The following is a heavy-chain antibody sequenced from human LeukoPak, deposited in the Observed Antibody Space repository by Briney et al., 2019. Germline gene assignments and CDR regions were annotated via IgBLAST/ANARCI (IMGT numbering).Heavy chain of an antibody. CDR1: GGTFSSYA. CDR2: IIPILGIA. CDR3: ARSCGGDCYPSAYYFDY. Sequence: SVKVSCKASGGTFSSYAISWVRQAPGQGLEWMGRIIPILGIANYAQKFQGRVTITADKSTSTAYMELSSLRSEDTAVYYCARSCGGDCYPSAYYFDYRGQGTLVTVSS. D-gene: IGHD2-21*02. V-gene: IGHV1-69*04. J-gene: IGHJ4*02.